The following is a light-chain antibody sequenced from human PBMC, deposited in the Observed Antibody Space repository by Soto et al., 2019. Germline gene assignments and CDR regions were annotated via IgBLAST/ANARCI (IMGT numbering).Light chain of an antibody. CDR1: SGHSNYA. Sequence: QPVLTQSPSASASLGASVKLTCTLSSGHSNYAIAWHQQKPEKGPRYLMKINSDGSHTKGDGIPDRFSGSSSGTERYLTISSLQSEDEADYYCQTWGTGPAVFGRGTQLTVL. V-gene: IGLV4-69*02. CDR2: INSDGSH. J-gene: IGLJ7*01. CDR3: QTWGTGPAV.